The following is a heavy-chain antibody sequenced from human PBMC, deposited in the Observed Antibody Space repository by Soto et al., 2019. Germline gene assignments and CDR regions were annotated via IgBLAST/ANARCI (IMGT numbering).Heavy chain of an antibody. Sequence: EVQLLESGGGLVQPGGSLRLSCAASGFTFSSYAMSWVRQAPGKGLEWVSAISGSGGSTYYADSVKGRFTISRDNSKNTLYLQMNSLRAEDTAVYYCARALSGGSYYGFGAFDIWGQGTMVTVSS. CDR3: ARALSGGSYYGFGAFDI. D-gene: IGHD1-26*01. V-gene: IGHV3-23*01. J-gene: IGHJ3*02. CDR1: GFTFSSYA. CDR2: ISGSGGST.